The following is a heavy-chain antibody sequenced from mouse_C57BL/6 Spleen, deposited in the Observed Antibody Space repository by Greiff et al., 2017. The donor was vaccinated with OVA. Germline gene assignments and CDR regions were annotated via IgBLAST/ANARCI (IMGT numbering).Heavy chain of an antibody. J-gene: IGHJ3*01. Sequence: QVQLQQPGAELVKPGASVKLSCKASGYTFTSYWMQWVKQRPGQGLEWIGEIDPSDSYTTYNQKFKGKATLTVDTSSSTAYMQLRSLTSEDSAVYYCARNYYDYDGAYWGQGTLVTVSA. CDR2: IDPSDSYT. V-gene: IGHV1-50*01. CDR1: GYTFTSYW. D-gene: IGHD2-4*01. CDR3: ARNYYDYDGAY.